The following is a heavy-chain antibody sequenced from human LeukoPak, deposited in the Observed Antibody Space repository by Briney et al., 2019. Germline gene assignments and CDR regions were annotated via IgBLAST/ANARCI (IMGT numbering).Heavy chain of an antibody. Sequence: GGSLRLSCAASGFTLSDYYMSWIRQAPGKGLEWFSYISSSGSTVDYADSVKGRFTISRDNAKNSLYLQMSSLRAEDTAVYYCARRRDFFDYWGQGTLVTVSS. V-gene: IGHV3-11*01. CDR2: ISSSGSTV. CDR1: GFTLSDYY. J-gene: IGHJ4*02. CDR3: ARRRDFFDY.